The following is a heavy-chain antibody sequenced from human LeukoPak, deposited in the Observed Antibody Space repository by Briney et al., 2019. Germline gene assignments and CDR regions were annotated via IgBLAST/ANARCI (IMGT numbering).Heavy chain of an antibody. CDR1: GYTFTGYY. J-gene: IGHJ4*02. D-gene: IGHD4-17*01. Sequence: GASVKVSCKASGYTFTGYYMHWVRQAPGQGLEWMGWINPNSGGTNYAQKFQGRVTMTRDTSISTAYMELSRLRSDDTAVYYCARDYGDYVHILFDYWGQGTLVTVSS. V-gene: IGHV1-2*02. CDR2: INPNSGGT. CDR3: ARDYGDYVHILFDY.